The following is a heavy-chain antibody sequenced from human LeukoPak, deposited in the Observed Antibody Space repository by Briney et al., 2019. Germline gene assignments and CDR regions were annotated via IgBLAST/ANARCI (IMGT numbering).Heavy chain of an antibody. CDR1: GGSFSNYY. Sequence: PSETLSLTCAVYGGSFSNYYWSWIRQPPGKGLEWVGEINDSGSTNYNPSLKSRVTMSVDTSKNQFSLKLSSVTAADTAVYYCARQRIAARAFDIWGQGTMVTVSS. CDR2: INDSGST. V-gene: IGHV4-34*01. CDR3: ARQRIAARAFDI. D-gene: IGHD6-6*01. J-gene: IGHJ3*02.